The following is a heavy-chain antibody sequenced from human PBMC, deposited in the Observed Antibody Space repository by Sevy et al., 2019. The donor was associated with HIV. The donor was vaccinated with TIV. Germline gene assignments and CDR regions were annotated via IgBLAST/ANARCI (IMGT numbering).Heavy chain of an antibody. CDR1: GFSFDSYG. CDR3: GEGGGGHYDPDEIGYYFYYYNMDV. V-gene: IGHV3-23*01. Sequence: GGSLRLSCAVSGFSFDSYGMTWVRQAPGKGLEWVSGISGSGTRTYYADSVKGRFSISRDNSKNRLYLQMNSLRSQDKGLYYWGEGGGGHYDPDEIGYYFYYYNMDVWGKGTTVTVSS. CDR2: ISGSGTRT. D-gene: IGHD3-22*01. J-gene: IGHJ6*03.